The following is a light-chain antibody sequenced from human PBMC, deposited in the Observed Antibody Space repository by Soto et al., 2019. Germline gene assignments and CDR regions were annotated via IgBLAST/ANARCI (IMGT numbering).Light chain of an antibody. Sequence: EIVLTQSPGTLSLSPGQGATLSCRASQSVNNNYLAWFHQKPGQAPRLLIYGASSRATGIPDRFSGSGSGTDFTLTISRLEPEDFAVYYCLQYASSPRTFGQGTKVEIK. V-gene: IGKV3-20*01. CDR1: QSVNNNY. CDR2: GAS. J-gene: IGKJ1*01. CDR3: LQYASSPRT.